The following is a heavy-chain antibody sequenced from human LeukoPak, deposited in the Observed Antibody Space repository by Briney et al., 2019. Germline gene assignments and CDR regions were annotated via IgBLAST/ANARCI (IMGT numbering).Heavy chain of an antibody. D-gene: IGHD2-2*01. Sequence: GSLRLSCAASGLRFSSYAMSWVRQSPGKGLEWIGHIYHSGSTNYNPSLKSRVTISVDTSKNQFSLKLTSVTSADTAVYYCARDGPAYTSRWYDYYYGLDVWGQGTTVTVSS. CDR1: GLRFSSYA. CDR2: IYHSGST. CDR3: ARDGPAYTSRWYDYYYGLDV. V-gene: IGHV4-59*01. J-gene: IGHJ6*02.